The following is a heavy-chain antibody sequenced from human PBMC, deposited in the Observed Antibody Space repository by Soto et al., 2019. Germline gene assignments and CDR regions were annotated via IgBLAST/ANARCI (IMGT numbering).Heavy chain of an antibody. J-gene: IGHJ4*02. CDR1: GYTLTSCA. D-gene: IGHD3-10*01. V-gene: IGHV1-3*01. CDR2: INAGNGNT. Sequence: ASVKVSCKASGYTLTSCARHWVRQAPGQRLEWMGWINAGNGNTKYSQKFQGRVTITRDTSATTAYMELSSLRSEDTAVYYCARDMGFGLSDYWGQGPLVTVSS. CDR3: ARDMGFGLSDY.